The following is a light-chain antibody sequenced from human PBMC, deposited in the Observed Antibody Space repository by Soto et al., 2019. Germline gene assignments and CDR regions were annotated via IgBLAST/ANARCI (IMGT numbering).Light chain of an antibody. Sequence: DIQMTQSPSSLSASVGDRVTITCQASHDISNYLNWYQHKAGEAPKLLIYDVSHLETGVPSRFSGSGSGTDFTFTITSLQPEDVETYYCQQYENLPPKFTFGPGTKVDIK. CDR2: DVS. J-gene: IGKJ3*01. CDR1: HDISNY. CDR3: QQYENLPPKFT. V-gene: IGKV1-33*01.